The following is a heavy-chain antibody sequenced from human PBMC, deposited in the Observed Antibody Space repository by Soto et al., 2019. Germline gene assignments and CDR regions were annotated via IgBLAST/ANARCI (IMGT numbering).Heavy chain of an antibody. V-gene: IGHV4-39*01. CDR1: GGSISSSSHY. J-gene: IGHJ4*02. D-gene: IGHD6-13*01. CDR3: ARHPGIAAHFDF. CDR2: IYYRGSA. Sequence: SETLSLTCSVSGGSISSSSHYWGWIRQSPGRGPDWIGSIYYRGSAYYNPSLKSRVTISVDTSKNQFSLKLSSVTAADTSVYYWARHPGIAAHFDFWGQGTLVTVSS.